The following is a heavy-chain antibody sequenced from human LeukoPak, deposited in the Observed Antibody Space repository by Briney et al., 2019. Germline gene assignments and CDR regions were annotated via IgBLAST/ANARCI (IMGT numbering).Heavy chain of an antibody. J-gene: IGHJ4*02. D-gene: IGHD2-21*02. CDR2: ISGSGGST. CDR3: AKDRGDYPPYFDH. V-gene: IGHV3-23*01. Sequence: GGSLRLSCAASGFTFSSYAMSWVRQAPGKGLEWVSAISGSGGSTYYADSVKGRFTISRDNSKNTLYLQMNNLQTEDTSIYYCAKDRGDYPPYFDHWGQGTLVTVSS. CDR1: GFTFSSYA.